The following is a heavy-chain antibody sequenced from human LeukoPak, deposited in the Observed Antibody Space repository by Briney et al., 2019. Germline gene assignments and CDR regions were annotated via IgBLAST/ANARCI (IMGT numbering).Heavy chain of an antibody. D-gene: IGHD2/OR15-2a*01. V-gene: IGHV3-30*02. CDR3: ARGTTAFDY. CDR1: GFTFSTYG. Sequence: PGGSLRLSCAASGFTFSTYGMHWVRQAPGKGLEWVAFIRSDGTNKYYTDSVMGRFTVSRDNAKNSLYLQMNSLRAEDTAVYYCARGTTAFDYWGQGTLVTVSS. CDR2: IRSDGTNK. J-gene: IGHJ4*02.